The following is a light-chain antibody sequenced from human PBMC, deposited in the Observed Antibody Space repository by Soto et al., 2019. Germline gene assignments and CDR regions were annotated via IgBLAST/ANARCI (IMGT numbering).Light chain of an antibody. CDR3: CSFAGTSTLYV. J-gene: IGLJ1*01. CDR2: DVS. V-gene: IGLV2-11*01. CDR1: SSDVGGYDY. Sequence: QSVLTQPRSVSGSPGQSVTISCTGSSSDVGGYDYVSWYQHHPGNAPKLIIFDVSQRPSGVPDRFSGSKSGNTASLTISGLQAEDEADYYCCSFAGTSTLYVFGSGTQVTVL.